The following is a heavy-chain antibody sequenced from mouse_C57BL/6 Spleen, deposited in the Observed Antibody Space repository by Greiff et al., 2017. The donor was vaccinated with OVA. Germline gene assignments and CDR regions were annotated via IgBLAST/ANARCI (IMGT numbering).Heavy chain of an antibody. CDR2: IYPGSGNT. CDR1: GYTFTDYY. CDR3: ARGIYYGNYFDY. V-gene: IGHV1-76*01. Sequence: QVHVKQSGAELVRPGASVKLSCKASGYTFTDYYINWVKQRPGQGLEWIARIYPGSGNTYYNEKFKGKATLTAEKSSSTAYMQLSSLTSEDSAVYFCARGIYYGNYFDYWGQGTTLTVSS. D-gene: IGHD2-1*01. J-gene: IGHJ2*01.